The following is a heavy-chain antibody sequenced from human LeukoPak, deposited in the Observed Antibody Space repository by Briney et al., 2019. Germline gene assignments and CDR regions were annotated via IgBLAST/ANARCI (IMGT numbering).Heavy chain of an antibody. Sequence: GGSLRLSCAASGFTFSSYGLHWVRQAPGKGLEWVAVIWYDGSNKYYADSVKGRITISRDNSKNTLYLQMNSLRAEDTAVYYCARDSTTGDRNAFDIWGQGTMVTVSS. J-gene: IGHJ3*02. D-gene: IGHD7-27*01. V-gene: IGHV3-33*01. CDR1: GFTFSSYG. CDR3: ARDSTTGDRNAFDI. CDR2: IWYDGSNK.